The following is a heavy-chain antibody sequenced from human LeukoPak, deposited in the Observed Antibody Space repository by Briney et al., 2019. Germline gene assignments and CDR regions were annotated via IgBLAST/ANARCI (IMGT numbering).Heavy chain of an antibody. CDR1: GDSVSSNSVT. D-gene: IGHD6-19*01. Sequence: SQTLSLTCAISGDSVSSNSVTWNWIRQSPSRGLEWLGRTYYRSRWYNEYALSVKSRITISSDTSKNQFSLQLNSVTPEDTALYCCARGSFSSGRGFDIWGQGTMVTVSS. CDR2: TYYRSRWYN. CDR3: ARGSFSSGRGFDI. V-gene: IGHV6-1*01. J-gene: IGHJ3*02.